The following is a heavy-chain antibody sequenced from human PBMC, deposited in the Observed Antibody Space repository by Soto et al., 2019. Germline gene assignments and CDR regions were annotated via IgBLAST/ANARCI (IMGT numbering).Heavy chain of an antibody. CDR3: ARDFSSSSENNWFAP. CDR1: GGSISSYY. D-gene: IGHD6-6*01. V-gene: IGHV4-59*01. J-gene: IGHJ5*02. Sequence: SETLSLTCTVSGGSISSYYWSWIRQPPGKGLEWIGYIYYSGSTNYNPSLKSRVTISVDTSKNQFSLKLSSVTAADTAVYYCARDFSSSSENNWFAPWGQGTLVTVSS. CDR2: IYYSGST.